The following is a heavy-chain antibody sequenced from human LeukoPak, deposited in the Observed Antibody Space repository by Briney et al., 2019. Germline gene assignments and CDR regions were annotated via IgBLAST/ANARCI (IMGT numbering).Heavy chain of an antibody. CDR2: INTDGSST. CDR1: GFTFSSYW. V-gene: IGHV3-74*01. Sequence: PGGSLRLSCAASGFTFSSYWMHWVRQAPGKGLVWVSRINTDGSSTSYADSVKGRFTISRDNAKNTLYLQMNSLRAEDTAVYYCANHGPTNDFWSGYSHYWGQGTLVTVSS. J-gene: IGHJ4*02. CDR3: ANHGPTNDFWSGYSHY. D-gene: IGHD3-3*01.